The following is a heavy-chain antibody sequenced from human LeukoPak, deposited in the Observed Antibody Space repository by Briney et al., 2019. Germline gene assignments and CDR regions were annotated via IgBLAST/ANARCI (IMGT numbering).Heavy chain of an antibody. CDR3: VRSPYGDWLDY. CDR1: GFTFSSFW. V-gene: IGHV3-74*01. J-gene: IGHJ4*02. D-gene: IGHD4-17*01. Sequence: PGESLRLSCAASGFTFSSFWMHWVRQVPGKDLVWVSRISVDGTTADYADSVKGRFTISRDNAKNTLYLQMTSLRADDTALYYCVRSPYGDWLDYWGQGTLVTVSS. CDR2: ISVDGTTA.